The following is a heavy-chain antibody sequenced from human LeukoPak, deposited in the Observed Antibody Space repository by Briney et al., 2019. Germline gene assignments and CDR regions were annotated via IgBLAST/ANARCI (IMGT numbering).Heavy chain of an antibody. CDR3: ATPYGSGSYDY. Sequence: GGSLRLSCAASGFTFSSYAMNWVRQAPGKGLEWVSAISGSGGSAYYADSLKGRFAISRDNSENTLYLQMNSLTVEDTAVYYCATPYGSGSYDYWGQGTLVTVSS. CDR2: ISGSGGSA. CDR1: GFTFSSYA. J-gene: IGHJ4*02. D-gene: IGHD3-10*01. V-gene: IGHV3-23*01.